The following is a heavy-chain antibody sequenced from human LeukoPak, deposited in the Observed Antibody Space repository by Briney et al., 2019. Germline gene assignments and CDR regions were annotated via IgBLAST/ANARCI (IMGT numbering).Heavy chain of an antibody. Sequence: PGGSLRLSCTASGFTFGDYAMSWVRQAPGKGLEWVGFIRSKAYGGTADYAASVKGRFTISRDDSKSIAHLQMNSLRAEDTAVYYCARDGLGYRYFDYWGQGTLVTVSS. CDR1: GFTFGDYA. D-gene: IGHD6-25*01. J-gene: IGHJ4*02. CDR3: ARDGLGYRYFDY. CDR2: IRSKAYGGTA. V-gene: IGHV3-49*04.